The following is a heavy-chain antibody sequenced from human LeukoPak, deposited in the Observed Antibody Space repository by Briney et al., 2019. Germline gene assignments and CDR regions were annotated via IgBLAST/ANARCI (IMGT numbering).Heavy chain of an antibody. J-gene: IGHJ4*02. CDR2: IIPIFGTA. Sequence: VKVSCKASGGTFSSYAISWVRQAPGQGLEWMGRIIPIFGTANYAQRFQGRVTITTDESTSTAYMELSSLRSEDTAVYYCARDHSRGSGWYEPDYFDYWGQGTLVTVSS. V-gene: IGHV1-69*05. CDR1: GGTFSSYA. D-gene: IGHD6-19*01. CDR3: ARDHSRGSGWYEPDYFDY.